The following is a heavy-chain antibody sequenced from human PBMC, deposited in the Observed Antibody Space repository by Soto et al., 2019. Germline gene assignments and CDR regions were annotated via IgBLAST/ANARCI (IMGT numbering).Heavy chain of an antibody. CDR2: ISYDGSNK. CDR1: GFTFSSYG. CDR3: AKALGDYCSGGSCYSRNFDY. Sequence: QVQLVESGGGVVQPGRSLRLSCAASGFTFSSYGMHWVRQAPGKGLEWVAVISYDGSNKYYADSVKGRFTISRDNSKNTLYLQMNSLRAEDTAVYYCAKALGDYCSGGSCYSRNFDYWGQGTLVTVSS. J-gene: IGHJ4*02. D-gene: IGHD2-15*01. V-gene: IGHV3-30*18.